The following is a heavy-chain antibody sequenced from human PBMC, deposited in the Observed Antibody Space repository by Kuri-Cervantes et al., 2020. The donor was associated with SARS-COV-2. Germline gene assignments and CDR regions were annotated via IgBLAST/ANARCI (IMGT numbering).Heavy chain of an antibody. V-gene: IGHV1-8*02. CDR1: GGTFSSYA. Sequence: ASVKVSCKASGGTFSSYAISWVRQAPGQGLEWMGMVKTDGGNTLYAQIFQGRVTMTRDISTATAYMELSSLTSEDTAIYYCYCAPKEGFDSWGQGTLVTVSS. D-gene: IGHD2-21*01. CDR3: YCAPKEGFDS. J-gene: IGHJ4*02. CDR2: VKTDGGNT.